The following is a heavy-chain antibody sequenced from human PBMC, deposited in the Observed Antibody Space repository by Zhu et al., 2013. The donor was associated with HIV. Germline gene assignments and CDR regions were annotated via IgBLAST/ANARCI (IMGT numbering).Heavy chain of an antibody. CDR2: MNPYTGNA. V-gene: IGHV1-8*01. Sequence: QVQLVQSGAEMKKPGASVKVSCKASGYILTSYDINWVRQAPGQGLESVAWMNPYTGNAVSAQKFQDRVTLTRNTSISAVYMEVSSLRSEDTAVYYCARDLGVRGVLKNAFDLWGQGTMVFVSS. CDR3: ARDLGVRGVLKNAFDL. J-gene: IGHJ3*01. D-gene: IGHD3-10*01. CDR1: GYILTSYD.